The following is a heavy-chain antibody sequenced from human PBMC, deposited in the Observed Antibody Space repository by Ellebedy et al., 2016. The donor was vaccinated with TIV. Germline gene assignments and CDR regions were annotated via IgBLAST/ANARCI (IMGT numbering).Heavy chain of an antibody. CDR1: GGSFSGYY. J-gene: IGHJ3*02. V-gene: IGHV4-34*01. D-gene: IGHD3-16*01. CDR3: AREGELVIDAFDI. Sequence: SETLSLTXAVYGGSFSGYYWSWIRQPPGKGLEWIGEINHSGSTNYNPSLKSRVTISVDTSKNQFSLKLSSVTAADTAVYYCAREGELVIDAFDIWGQGTMVTVSS. CDR2: INHSGST.